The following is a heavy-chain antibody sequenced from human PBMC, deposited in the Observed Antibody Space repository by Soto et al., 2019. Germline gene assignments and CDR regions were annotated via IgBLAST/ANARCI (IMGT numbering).Heavy chain of an antibody. V-gene: IGHV4-31*03. J-gene: IGHJ5*02. CDR2: TYYTGIT. CDR3: ARGGSTWYGDNWLDP. Sequence: SETLSLTCKFSVGSITSGGYYWSWMRQHPVKGLEWIGYTYYTGITYYNPSLKGRVTISLDTYGSHFSLSLTSVTAADTAIYYCARGGSTWYGDNWLDPLGPGTLVTVSS. D-gene: IGHD6-13*01. CDR1: VGSITSGGYY.